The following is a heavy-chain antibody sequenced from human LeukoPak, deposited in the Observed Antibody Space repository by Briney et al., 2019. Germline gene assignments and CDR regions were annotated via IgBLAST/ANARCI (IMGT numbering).Heavy chain of an antibody. J-gene: IGHJ4*02. V-gene: IGHV3-74*01. Sequence: GGSLRLSCAASEFTFSRYWMHWVRQVPGKGLVWVARIDSDGRTTRYADSVKGRFTISRDNTKNTLYLQMNSLRADDTAIYYCARDIGPAVAAGTRVQYDYWGQGTLVTVSS. D-gene: IGHD6-13*01. CDR2: IDSDGRTT. CDR1: EFTFSRYW. CDR3: ARDIGPAVAAGTRVQYDY.